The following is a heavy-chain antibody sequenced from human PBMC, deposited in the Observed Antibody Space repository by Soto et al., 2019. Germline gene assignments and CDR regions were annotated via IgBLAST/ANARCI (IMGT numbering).Heavy chain of an antibody. D-gene: IGHD3-3*01. CDR3: ARRITIFGVVTNNWFDP. V-gene: IGHV3-30*03. CDR2: ISYDGSNK. CDR1: GFTFSSYG. Sequence: PGGSLRLSCAASGFTFSSYGMHWVRQAPGKGLEWVAVISYDGSNKYYADSVKGRFTISRDNSKNTLYLQMNSLRAEDTAVYYCARRITIFGVVTNNWFDPWGQGTLVTVSS. J-gene: IGHJ5*02.